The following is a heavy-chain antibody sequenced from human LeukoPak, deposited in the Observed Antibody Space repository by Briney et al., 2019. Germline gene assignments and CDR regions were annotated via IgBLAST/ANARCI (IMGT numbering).Heavy chain of an antibody. CDR1: GGSISSYY. D-gene: IGHD2-2*01. V-gene: IGHV4-59*01. J-gene: IGHJ3*02. CDR2: IYYSGST. CDR3: ARVVVVVPAAGDGAFDI. Sequence: SETLSLTCTVSGGSISSYYWSWIRQPPGKGLEWIGYIYYSGSTNYNPSLKSRVTISVDTSKNQFSLKLSSVTAADTAVYYCARVVVVVPAAGDGAFDIWGQGTMVTVSS.